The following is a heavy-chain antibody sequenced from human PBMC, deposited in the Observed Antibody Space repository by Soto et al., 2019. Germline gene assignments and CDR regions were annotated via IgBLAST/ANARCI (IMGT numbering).Heavy chain of an antibody. CDR1: GFTFSSYS. V-gene: IGHV3-21*01. CDR2: ISASSDYI. J-gene: IGHJ6*02. CDR3: ARHCRSPSCYDGMDG. Sequence: GGSLRLSCTASGFTFSSYSMNWVRQAPGKGLEWVSSISASSDYIFYIDSLKGRLTISRDNAKNSLYLQLNSLRAEDTAVYYCARHCRSPSCYDGMDGWGQGTTVTVSS. D-gene: IGHD2-2*01.